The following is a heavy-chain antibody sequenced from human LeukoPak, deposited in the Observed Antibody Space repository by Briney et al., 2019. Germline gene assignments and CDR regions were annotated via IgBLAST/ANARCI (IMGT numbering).Heavy chain of an antibody. CDR1: GFAFSSHG. Sequence: GGSLRLSCAASGFAFSSHGMSWVRQAPGKGLEWVSTISGSCDNTYYADSVKGRFTISRDNSKNTLHLQMNSLRAEDTAVYYCAKVTYGSGTYGAFDYWGQGTLVSVSS. V-gene: IGHV3-23*01. CDR3: AKVTYGSGTYGAFDY. J-gene: IGHJ4*02. CDR2: ISGSCDNT. D-gene: IGHD3-10*01.